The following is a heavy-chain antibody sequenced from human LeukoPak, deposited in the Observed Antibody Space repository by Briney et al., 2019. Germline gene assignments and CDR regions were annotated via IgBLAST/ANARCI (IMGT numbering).Heavy chain of an antibody. D-gene: IGHD2-15*01. V-gene: IGHV3-23*01. CDR1: GFTVNSNY. CDR2: FSGSGGST. J-gene: IGHJ4*02. Sequence: GGSLRLSCAASGFTVNSNYMTWVRQAPGKGLEWVSTFSGSGGSTHYADSVKGRFTISRDNSKNTLYLQMNSLRAEDTAVYYCAKSGLNRFDYWGQGTLVTVSS. CDR3: AKSGLNRFDY.